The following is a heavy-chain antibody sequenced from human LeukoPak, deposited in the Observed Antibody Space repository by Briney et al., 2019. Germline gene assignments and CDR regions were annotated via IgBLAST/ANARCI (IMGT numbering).Heavy chain of an antibody. CDR1: GGSINSDSYY. Sequence: SETLSLTCTVSGGSINSDSYYWSWIRQPAGKGLEWIGRIYTSGSTNYNPSLKSRVTISVDTSKNQFSLKLSSVTAADTAVYYCARSDSSSWGYYYYYYMDVWGKGTTVTVSS. V-gene: IGHV4-61*02. CDR3: ARSDSSSWGYYYYYYMDV. J-gene: IGHJ6*03. D-gene: IGHD6-13*01. CDR2: IYTSGST.